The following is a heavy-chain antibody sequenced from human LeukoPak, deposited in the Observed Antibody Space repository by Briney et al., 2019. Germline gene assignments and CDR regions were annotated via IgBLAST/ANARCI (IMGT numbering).Heavy chain of an antibody. CDR1: GGTFSSYA. CDR2: IIPIFGTA. J-gene: IGHJ3*02. D-gene: IGHD7-27*01. CDR3: ARKTGDYDAFDI. V-gene: IGHV1-69*13. Sequence: ASVKVSCKASGGTFSSYAISWVRQAPGQGLEWMGGIIPIFGTANYAQKFQGRVTITADESTSTAYMELSSLRPEDTAVYYCARKTGDYDAFDIWGQGTMVTVSS.